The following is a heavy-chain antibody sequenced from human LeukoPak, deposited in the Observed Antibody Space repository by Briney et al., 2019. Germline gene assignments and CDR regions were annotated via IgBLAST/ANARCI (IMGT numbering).Heavy chain of an antibody. D-gene: IGHD3-10*01. CDR1: GFTFSNYG. J-gene: IGHJ4*02. Sequence: GGSLRLSCAASGFTFSNYGMNWVRQAPGKGLEWVAFIRYDGSNKYYADSVKGRFTISRDNSKNTLYLQMNSLRAEDTAVYYCAKGPGSYYTGYSDYWGQGTLVTVSS. CDR3: AKGPGSYYTGYSDY. V-gene: IGHV3-30*02. CDR2: IRYDGSNK.